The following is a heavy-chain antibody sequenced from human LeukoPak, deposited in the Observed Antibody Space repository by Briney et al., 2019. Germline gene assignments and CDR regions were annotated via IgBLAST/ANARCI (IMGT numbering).Heavy chain of an antibody. Sequence: GGGPRIPCGAAGVHFSSNGKNSGRQEPGKGLEGVAFIRYDGSKKYYADSVKGRFTISRDNSKNTLYLQMNSLRAEDTAVYYCAKDAYYGSGSYSRHFDYWGQGTLVTVSS. CDR1: GVHFSSNG. J-gene: IGHJ4*02. D-gene: IGHD3-10*01. V-gene: IGHV3-30*02. CDR2: IRYDGSKK. CDR3: AKDAYYGSGSYSRHFDY.